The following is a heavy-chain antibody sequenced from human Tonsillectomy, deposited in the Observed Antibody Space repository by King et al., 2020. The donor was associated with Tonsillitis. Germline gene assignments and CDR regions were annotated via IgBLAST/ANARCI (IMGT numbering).Heavy chain of an antibody. Sequence: VQLVESGGGLVQPGGSLRLSCAASGFTFSSYAMSWVRQAPGKGLEWVSAISGSGGSTYYADSVKGRFTISRDNSKNTLYLQMNSLRAEDTAVYYCAKGRRVVTPFDSFPTKLYWGQGTLVTVSS. V-gene: IGHV3-23*04. J-gene: IGHJ4*02. CDR1: GFTFSSYA. D-gene: IGHD4-23*01. CDR3: AKGRRVVTPFDSFPTKLY. CDR2: ISGSGGST.